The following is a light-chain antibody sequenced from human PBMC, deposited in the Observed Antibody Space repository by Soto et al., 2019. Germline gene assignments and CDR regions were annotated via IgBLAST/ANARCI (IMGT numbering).Light chain of an antibody. Sequence: QSALTQPASVSGSPGQSITISCTGTSSDVGAYNYVSWYQQHPGKAPKLMIYEVSNRPSGVSNRFSGSKSGNTASLTISGLKAEDAGDYYCSSYTSGSTWVCGGGTKLTVL. CDR1: SSDVGAYNY. CDR2: EVS. CDR3: SSYTSGSTWV. V-gene: IGLV2-14*01. J-gene: IGLJ3*02.